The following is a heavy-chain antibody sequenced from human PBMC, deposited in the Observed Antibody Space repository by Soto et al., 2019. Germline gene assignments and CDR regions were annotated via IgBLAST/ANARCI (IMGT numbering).Heavy chain of an antibody. CDR1: GFPFGDYW. CDR3: ATAEVDY. J-gene: IGHJ4*02. Sequence: GGSLRLSCAASGFPFGDYWMHWVRQAPGKGLEWVSRMTSDGSTTDYADSVKGRFTVSGDNAKNTLYLQMNSLRAEDTAVYFCATAEVDYWGPGTLVTVSS. CDR2: MTSDGSTT. V-gene: IGHV3-74*01.